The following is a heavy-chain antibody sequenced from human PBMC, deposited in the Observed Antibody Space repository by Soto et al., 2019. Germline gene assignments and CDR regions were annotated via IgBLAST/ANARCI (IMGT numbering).Heavy chain of an antibody. Sequence: GGSLRLSCAASGFTFSSYAMSWVRQAPGKGLEWVSAISGSGGSTYYADSVKGRFTIFRDNSKNTLYLQMKSLRAEDTAVYYCAKVERSWEWLYPLNWFDPWGQGILVTVS. V-gene: IGHV3-23*01. J-gene: IGHJ5*02. CDR3: AKVERSWEWLYPLNWFDP. D-gene: IGHD3-3*01. CDR2: ISGSGGST. CDR1: GFTFSSYA.